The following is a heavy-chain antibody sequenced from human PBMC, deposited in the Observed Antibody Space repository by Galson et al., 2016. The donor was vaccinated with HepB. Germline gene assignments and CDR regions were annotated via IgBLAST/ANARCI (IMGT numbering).Heavy chain of an antibody. V-gene: IGHV3-33*06. CDR1: GFTFSSYG. J-gene: IGHJ4*02. D-gene: IGHD3-3*01. Sequence: SLRLSCAASGFTFSSYGMHWVRQAPGKGLEWVAVIWYDTSNKYYADYVKGRFSISRDNSKNTLYLQMNSLRAEDTAIYYCAKDTIWSGYTRGVDFWGQGTRVTVSS. CDR2: IWYDTSNK. CDR3: AKDTIWSGYTRGVDF.